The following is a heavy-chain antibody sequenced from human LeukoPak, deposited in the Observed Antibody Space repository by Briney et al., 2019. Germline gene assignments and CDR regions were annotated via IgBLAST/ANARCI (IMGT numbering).Heavy chain of an antibody. Sequence: GGSLRLSCAASGFTFSSYGMSWVRQAPGKGLEWVSAISGSGGSTYYADSVKGRFTISRDNSKNTLYLQMNSLRAEDTAVYYCAKGPGVGATTQLDYWGQGTLVTGSS. CDR2: ISGSGGST. D-gene: IGHD1-26*01. CDR1: GFTFSSYG. CDR3: AKGPGVGATTQLDY. J-gene: IGHJ4*02. V-gene: IGHV3-23*01.